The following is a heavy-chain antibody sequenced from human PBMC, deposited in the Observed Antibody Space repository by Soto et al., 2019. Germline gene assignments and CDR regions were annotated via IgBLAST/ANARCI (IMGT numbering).Heavy chain of an antibody. J-gene: IGHJ5*02. CDR3: APTYYYDSSGYYYVHP. Sequence: SGPTLVNPTQTLTLTCTFSGFSLSTTAVAVGWIRQPPGKALEWVALIYWDDDKRYSPSLKSRLTITKDTSKNQVVLTMTNMDPVDTATYYCAPTYYYDSSGYYYVHPWGQGTLVTVSS. D-gene: IGHD3-22*01. CDR2: IYWDDDK. CDR1: GFSLSTTAVA. V-gene: IGHV2-5*02.